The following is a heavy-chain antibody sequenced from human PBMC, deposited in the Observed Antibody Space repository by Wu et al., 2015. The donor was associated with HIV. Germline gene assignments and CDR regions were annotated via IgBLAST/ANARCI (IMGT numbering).Heavy chain of an antibody. CDR2: FNPNTGGA. D-gene: IGHD2-2*01. CDR1: GYTFTDFY. Sequence: VQLVQSGAELKRPGASVKVSCKASGYTFTDFYIHWVRQAPGQRLQWVGWFNPNTGGAHSGLDFQDRVSLTGDTSSSTAYMELPRLASDDTAIYYCAREGHCTTTSCHFDFWG. V-gene: IGHV1-2*02. CDR3: AREGHCTTTSCHFDF. J-gene: IGHJ4*01.